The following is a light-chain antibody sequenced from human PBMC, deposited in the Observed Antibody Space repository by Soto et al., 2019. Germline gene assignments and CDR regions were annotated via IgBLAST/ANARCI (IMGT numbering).Light chain of an antibody. CDR1: SSDVGDYKF. Sequence: QSALTQPPSASGSPGQSVTISCTGTSSDVGDYKFVSWYQQHPGKAPKLLIYEVSRRPSGVPDRFSGSKSGNTASLTVSGVQAEDEADYYCSSYAGNNNVVFGGGTKVTVL. V-gene: IGLV2-8*01. CDR3: SSYAGNNNVV. J-gene: IGLJ2*01. CDR2: EVS.